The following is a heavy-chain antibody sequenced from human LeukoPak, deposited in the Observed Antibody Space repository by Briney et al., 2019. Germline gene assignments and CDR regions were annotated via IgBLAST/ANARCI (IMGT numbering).Heavy chain of an antibody. D-gene: IGHD2-15*01. J-gene: IGHJ4*02. CDR1: GGSISSYY. CDR3: ASPYCSGGSCYSFDY. Sequence: SETLSLTCTVSGGSISSYYWSWIRQPPGKGLEWIGEINHSGSTNYNPSPKSRVTISVDTSKNQFSLKLSSVTAADTAVYYCASPYCSGGSCYSFDYWGQGTLVTVSS. CDR2: INHSGST. V-gene: IGHV4-34*01.